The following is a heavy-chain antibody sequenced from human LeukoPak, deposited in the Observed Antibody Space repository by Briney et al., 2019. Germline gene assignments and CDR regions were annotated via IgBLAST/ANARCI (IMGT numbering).Heavy chain of an antibody. CDR3: AKAPYPHIVVVIAAS. CDR1: GFTFSSYA. Sequence: PGGSLRLSCAASGFTFSSYAMSWVRQAPGKGLEWVSAISGSGGSTYYADSVKGRFTISRDNSKNTLYLQMNSLRAEDAAVYYCAKAPYPHIVVVIAASWGQGTLVTVSS. D-gene: IGHD2-21*01. V-gene: IGHV3-23*01. CDR2: ISGSGGST. J-gene: IGHJ4*02.